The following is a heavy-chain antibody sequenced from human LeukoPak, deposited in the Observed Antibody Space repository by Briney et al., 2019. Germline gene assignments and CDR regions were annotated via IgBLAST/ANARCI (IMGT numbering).Heavy chain of an antibody. CDR3: ARGSRFGDYDFDY. V-gene: IGHV4-59*01. CDR1: GDSISNSY. CDR2: IDFRGGT. J-gene: IGHJ4*02. D-gene: IGHD4-17*01. Sequence: SGTLSLTCSVSGDSISNSYWTWIRQPPGKRLEWIGYIDFRGGTNYNPSLGRRLSMSVAASKNQFSLKLSSVTAADTAVYYCARGSRFGDYDFDYWGQGTLVTVSS.